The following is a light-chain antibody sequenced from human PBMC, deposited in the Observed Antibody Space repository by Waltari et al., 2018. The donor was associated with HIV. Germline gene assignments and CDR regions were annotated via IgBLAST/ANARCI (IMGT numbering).Light chain of an antibody. CDR1: QSVITY. CDR2: DS. J-gene: IGKJ5*01. V-gene: IGKV3-11*01. Sequence: EIVLTQSPASLSLSPGDRATLSSRASQSVITYLGWYQQKPGQAPRLLIFDSKRASGIPARFSGSGSGTDFTLTISGLEPDDSAIYYCQHHHSWPFTFGQGTRLEI. CDR3: QHHHSWPFT.